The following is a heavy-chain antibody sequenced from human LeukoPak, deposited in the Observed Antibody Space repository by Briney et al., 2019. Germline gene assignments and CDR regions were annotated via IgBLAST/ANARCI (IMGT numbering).Heavy chain of an antibody. CDR1: GFTFNNHN. CDR3: ARRGYRRIAAAGTWYYYYMDV. D-gene: IGHD6-13*01. Sequence: GGSLRLSCVASGFTFNNHNMDWVRQAPGKGLEWISYISGSGDAIFYADSVKGRFTISRDNAKNSLYLQMNSLRAEDTAVYYCARRGYRRIAAAGTWYYYYMDVWGKGTTVTISS. J-gene: IGHJ6*03. CDR2: ISGSGDAI. V-gene: IGHV3-48*03.